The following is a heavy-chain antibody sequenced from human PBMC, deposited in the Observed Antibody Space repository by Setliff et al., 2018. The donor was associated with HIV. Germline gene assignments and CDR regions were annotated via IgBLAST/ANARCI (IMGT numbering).Heavy chain of an antibody. J-gene: IGHJ4*02. CDR3: ARGERRIAAPIDY. V-gene: IGHV4-31*03. CDR1: GDSISSGGYY. D-gene: IGHD6-6*01. CDR2: IYDSWNT. Sequence: SETLSLTCSVSGDSISSGGYYWSWIRQHPGKGLEWIGYIYDSWNTYYNPSLKSRITISVDTSKNQFSLKLSSVTAADTAVYYCARGERRIAAPIDYWGQGTLVTVSS.